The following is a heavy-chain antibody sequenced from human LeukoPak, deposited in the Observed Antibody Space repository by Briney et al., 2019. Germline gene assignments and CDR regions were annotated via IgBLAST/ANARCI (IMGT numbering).Heavy chain of an antibody. CDR3: ARVDAIVATIWGAFDI. D-gene: IGHD5-12*01. J-gene: IGHJ3*02. CDR1: GGSISSYY. V-gene: IGHV4-4*07. CDR2: IYTSGST. Sequence: SETLSLTCTVSGGSISSYYWSWIRQPAGKGLEWIGRIYTSGSTNYNPSLKSRVTMSVDTSKNQFSLKLSSVTAADTAVYYCARVDAIVATIWGAFDIWGQGTMVTVSS.